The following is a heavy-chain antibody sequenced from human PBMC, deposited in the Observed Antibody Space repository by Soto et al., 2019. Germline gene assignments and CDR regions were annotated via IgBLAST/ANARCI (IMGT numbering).Heavy chain of an antibody. J-gene: IGHJ6*02. D-gene: IGHD2-15*01. CDR3: AKVVVADTHPRYYSYGMDV. CDR1: GFNFDHYV. CDR2: ISWNSDTI. Sequence: EVQLVESGGGLVQPGRSLRLSCAASGFNFDHYVMHWVRQVPGKGLEWVSGISWNSDTIRYADSVKGRFTISRDNAKNSLYLQMNSLRPEDSALYFCAKVVVADTHPRYYSYGMDVWGQGTTVTVSS. V-gene: IGHV3-9*01.